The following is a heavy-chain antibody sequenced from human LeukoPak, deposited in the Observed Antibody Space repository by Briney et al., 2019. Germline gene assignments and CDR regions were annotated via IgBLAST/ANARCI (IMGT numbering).Heavy chain of an antibody. CDR2: LYYTGNT. D-gene: IGHD4-17*01. J-gene: IGHJ4*02. Sequence: PSETLSLTCTVSGGSISSSTYHWGGIRQPPGKGLEWIGSLYYTGNTYYNPSLKSRLTISVDTSKNQFSLNLHAVTAADTAVYFCARLTTVPADYWGQGILVTVSS. CDR3: ARLTTVPADY. CDR1: GGSISSSTYH. V-gene: IGHV4-39*01.